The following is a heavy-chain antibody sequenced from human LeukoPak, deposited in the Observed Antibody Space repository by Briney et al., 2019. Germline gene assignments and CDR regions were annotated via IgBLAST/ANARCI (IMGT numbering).Heavy chain of an antibody. CDR1: GFSFSSYN. V-gene: IGHV3-21*04. CDR3: ARGGHYGSASPTGDAFDI. J-gene: IGHJ3*02. Sequence: PGGSLRLSCAASGFSFSSYNMNWVRQAPGKGLEWVSSITSSSTYTFYADSVKGRFTISRDNAKNSLYLQMNSLRAEDTALYYCARGGHYGSASPTGDAFDIWGQGTMVTVSS. D-gene: IGHD3-10*01. CDR2: ITSSSTYT.